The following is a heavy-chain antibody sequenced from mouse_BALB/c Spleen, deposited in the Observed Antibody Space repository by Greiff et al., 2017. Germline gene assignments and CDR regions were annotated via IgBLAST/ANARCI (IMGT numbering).Heavy chain of an antibody. CDR2: ISSGSSTI. Sequence: EVKVVESGGGLVQPGGSRKLSCAASGFTFSSFGMHWVRQAPEKGLEWVAYISSGSSTIYYADTVKGRFTISRDNPKNTLFLQMTSLRSEDTAMYYCARSNDVGYFDYWGQGTTLTVSS. CDR1: GFTFSSFG. D-gene: IGHD2-12*01. J-gene: IGHJ2*01. V-gene: IGHV5-17*02. CDR3: ARSNDVGYFDY.